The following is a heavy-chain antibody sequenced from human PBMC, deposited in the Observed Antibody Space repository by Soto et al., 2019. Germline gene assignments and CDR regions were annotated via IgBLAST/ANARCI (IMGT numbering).Heavy chain of an antibody. Sequence: QVQLVQSGAEVKRPESSMKVSCKPSGGTFNNYAINWVRQAPGQGLEWMGEIIPISGTTKYAQQFQGRVTITADKSTSTVYMDLSSLRSEETAVYYCARWGGLSCSGAVCFKKPFDYWGQGTLVTVSS. CDR3: ARWGGLSCSGAVCFKKPFDY. CDR1: GGTFNNYA. D-gene: IGHD2-8*02. J-gene: IGHJ4*02. CDR2: IIPISGTT. V-gene: IGHV1-69*06.